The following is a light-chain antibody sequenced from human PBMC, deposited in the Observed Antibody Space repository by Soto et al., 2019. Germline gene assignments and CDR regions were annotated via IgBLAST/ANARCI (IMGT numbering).Light chain of an antibody. CDR1: QSVSSSY. CDR3: QQYASSPQT. J-gene: IGKJ1*01. Sequence: EIVLTQSPGTLSLSPGERATLSCRASQSVSSSYLAWYQQKPGQAPRLLIYGASSRATGIPDRFSGSGSGTDFTLTISRLEPEDFAVYYGQQYASSPQTFGQGTKVEIK. CDR2: GAS. V-gene: IGKV3-20*01.